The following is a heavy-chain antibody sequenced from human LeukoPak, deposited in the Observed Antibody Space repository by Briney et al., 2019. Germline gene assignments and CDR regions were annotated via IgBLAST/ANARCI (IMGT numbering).Heavy chain of an antibody. CDR3: ARGPTTYYFDN. J-gene: IGHJ4*02. V-gene: IGHV4-59*13. CDR2: IYSSGST. D-gene: IGHD3-16*01. CDR1: GGSISSYY. Sequence: SETLSLTCTVSGGSISSYYWSWIRQTPGKGLEWIGYIYSSGSTNYNPSLKSRVIISVDTSKNQFSLKLNSVTAADTAVFYCARGPTTYYFDNWGQGTLVTVSS.